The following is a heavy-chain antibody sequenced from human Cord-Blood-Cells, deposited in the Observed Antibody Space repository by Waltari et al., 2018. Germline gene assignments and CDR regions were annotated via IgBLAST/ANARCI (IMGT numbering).Heavy chain of an antibody. D-gene: IGHD6-13*01. CDR1: GFTFSSYN. V-gene: IGHV3-21*01. Sequence: EVQLVESGGGLVKPGGSLRPSCAASGFTFSSYNMNGVRQAPGKGLEWVSSISSSSSYIYYADSVKGRFTISRDNAKNSLYLQMNSLRAEDTAVYYCARDRDSSSWFDYWGQGTLVTVSS. CDR2: ISSSSSYI. J-gene: IGHJ4*02. CDR3: ARDRDSSSWFDY.